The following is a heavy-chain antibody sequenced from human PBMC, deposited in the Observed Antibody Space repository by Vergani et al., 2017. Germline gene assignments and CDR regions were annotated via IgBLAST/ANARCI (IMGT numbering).Heavy chain of an antibody. CDR2: IYPGDSEV. CDR3: ASGGQGSENGGALQL. Sequence: EKQLVQSGSETKKPGESLKISCQGSGYIFSNFWIGWVRQRPGRGLEWMGIIYPGDSEVKSNPTFRGQVIFSVDTSVNTAYLQWRSLQASDTATYFCASGGQGSENGGALQLWGQGTNITVSS. V-gene: IGHV5-51*01. D-gene: IGHD3-16*01. J-gene: IGHJ3*01. CDR1: GYIFSNFW.